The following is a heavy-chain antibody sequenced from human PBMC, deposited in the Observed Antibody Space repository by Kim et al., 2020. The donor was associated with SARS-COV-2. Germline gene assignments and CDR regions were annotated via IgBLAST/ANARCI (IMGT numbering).Heavy chain of an antibody. J-gene: IGHJ6*02. CDR3: LKGLVLAPNYYGSPLGESGMDV. V-gene: IGHV3-9*01. D-gene: IGHD3-10*01. CDR2: ISWNTSSI. Sequence: GGSLRLSCAASGFTFDDYVMHWVRQAPGKGLEWVSGISWNTSSIGYADSVKGRFTISRDNTKNSLYLQMNSLRTEDTALYYCLKGLVLAPNYYGSPLGESGMDVWGQGTTVTVSS. CDR1: GFTFDDYV.